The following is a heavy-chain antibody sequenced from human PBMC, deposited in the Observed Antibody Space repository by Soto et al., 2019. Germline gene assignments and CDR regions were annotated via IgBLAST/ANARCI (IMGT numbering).Heavy chain of an antibody. CDR2: IYYSGST. D-gene: IGHD5-12*01. J-gene: IGHJ4*02. Sequence: PSETLSLTCTVSGGSISSYYWSWIRQPPGKGLEWIGYIYYSGSTNYNPSLKSRVTISVDTSKNQFSLKLSSVTATDTAVYYCARLRGYRGPFAYWGQGTLVTVSS. CDR3: ARLRGYRGPFAY. V-gene: IGHV4-59*08. CDR1: GGSISSYY.